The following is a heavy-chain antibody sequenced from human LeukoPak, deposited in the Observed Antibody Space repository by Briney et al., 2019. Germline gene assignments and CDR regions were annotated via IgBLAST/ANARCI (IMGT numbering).Heavy chain of an antibody. CDR1: GGSISSSSYY. Sequence: SETLSLTCTVSGGSISSSSYYWGWIRQPPGKGLEWIGSIYYSGSTYYNPSLKSRVTISVDTSKNLFSLKLSSVTAADTAVYFCARRAVTDVPYYLDYWGQGTLVTVSS. D-gene: IGHD4-11*01. V-gene: IGHV4-39*01. CDR2: IYYSGST. CDR3: ARRAVTDVPYYLDY. J-gene: IGHJ4*02.